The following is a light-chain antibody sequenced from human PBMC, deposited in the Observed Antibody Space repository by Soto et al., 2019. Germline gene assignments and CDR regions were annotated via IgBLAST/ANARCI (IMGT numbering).Light chain of an antibody. V-gene: IGLV2-14*01. J-gene: IGLJ1*01. CDR2: DVS. CDR1: SSDVGGYNY. Sequence: QSVLTQPASVSGSPGQSITISCTGTSSDVGGYNYVSWYQQYPGKAPKLMIYDVSNRPSGVSNRFSASKSGNTASLTISGLQAEDEADYYCSSYTSTSTLVFGTGTQLTVL. CDR3: SSYTSTSTLV.